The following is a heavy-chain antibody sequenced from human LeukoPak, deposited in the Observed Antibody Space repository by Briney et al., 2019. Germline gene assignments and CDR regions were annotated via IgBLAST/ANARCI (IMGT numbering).Heavy chain of an antibody. CDR3: ARMSSYDFWSGLPKEYYYYYMDV. J-gene: IGHJ6*03. CDR2: VFSTGST. V-gene: IGHV4-4*07. CDR1: GDSFSRYF. D-gene: IGHD3-3*01. Sequence: PSETLSLTCTVSGDSFSRYFWSWIRQPAGKGLEWIGRVFSTGSTDYNPSLRGRVSMSVDTSKNQFSLKLSSVTAADTAVYYCARMSSYDFWSGLPKEYYYYYMDVWGKGTTVTVSS.